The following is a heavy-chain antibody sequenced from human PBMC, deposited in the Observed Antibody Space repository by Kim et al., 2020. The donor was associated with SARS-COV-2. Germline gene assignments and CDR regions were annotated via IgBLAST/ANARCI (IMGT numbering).Heavy chain of an antibody. J-gene: IGHJ6*02. CDR1: GYTFTSYD. CDR3: ARAVKSSWYSVGLNYYYGMDV. CDR2: MNPNSGNT. Sequence: ASVKVSCKASGYTFTSYDINWVRQATGQGLEWMGWMNPNSGNTGYAQKFQGRVTMTRNTSISTAYMELSSLRSEDTAVYYCARAVKSSWYSVGLNYYYGMDVWGQGTTVTVSS. D-gene: IGHD6-13*01. V-gene: IGHV1-8*01.